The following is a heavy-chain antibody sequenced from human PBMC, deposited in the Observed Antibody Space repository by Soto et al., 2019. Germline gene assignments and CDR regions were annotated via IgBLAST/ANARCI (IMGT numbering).Heavy chain of an antibody. CDR2: VSGSGGST. J-gene: IGHJ4*02. CDR1: GFTFSSSW. Sequence: GGSLRLSCAASGFTFSSSWMHWVRQAPGKGLVWVSGVSGSGGSTYYADSVKGRFTISRDNSKNTLYLQMNSLRAEDTAVYYCAKSNPSDYDYIWGSTEIDYWGQGTLVTVSS. CDR3: AKSNPSDYDYIWGSTEIDY. D-gene: IGHD3-16*01. V-gene: IGHV3-23*01.